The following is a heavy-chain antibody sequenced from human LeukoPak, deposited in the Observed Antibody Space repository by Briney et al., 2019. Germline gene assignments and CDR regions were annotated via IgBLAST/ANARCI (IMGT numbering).Heavy chain of an antibody. CDR3: ARDRPYQVLSYCYDYYGMDV. J-gene: IGHJ6*02. CDR2: ISNSSSNI. V-gene: IGHV3-48*01. D-gene: IGHD2-2*01. Sequence: GGSLRLSCAASGFTFSSYSMNWVRQAPGKGLEWVSHISNSSSNIYYADSVKGRFTISRDNAKNSLYLQMNSLRAEDTAVYYCARDRPYQVLSYCYDYYGMDVWGQGTTVTVSS. CDR1: GFTFSSYS.